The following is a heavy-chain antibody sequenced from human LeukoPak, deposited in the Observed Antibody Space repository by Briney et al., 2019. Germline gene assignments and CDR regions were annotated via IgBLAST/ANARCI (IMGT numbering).Heavy chain of an antibody. CDR3: AKSSPVPDY. CDR1: GGSISGYY. D-gene: IGHD3-10*02. J-gene: IGHJ4*02. Sequence: SETLSLTCTVSGGSISGYYWSWVRQPPGKGLEFIGYIHYSGSTNYNPSLKSRVTISVDTSKNQFSLKLSSVTAADTAVYYCAKSSPVPDYWGQGILVTVSS. V-gene: IGHV4-59*01. CDR2: IHYSGST.